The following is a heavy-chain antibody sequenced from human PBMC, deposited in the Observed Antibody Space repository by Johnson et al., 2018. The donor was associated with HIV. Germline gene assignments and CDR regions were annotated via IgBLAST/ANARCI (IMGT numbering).Heavy chain of an antibody. V-gene: IGHV3-30-3*01. CDR2: ISYHGSDK. CDR3: ARVTAYNSFDI. CDR1: GFAFSTYA. J-gene: IGHJ3*02. D-gene: IGHD2-21*02. Sequence: QVQLVESAGDLVKPGGSLTLSCAPSGFAFSTYAMHWVRQAPGKGLEWVAVISYHGSDKIYANSVKGRFTVSRDNSKNTLDLQMSSLRPDDTAMYYCARVTAYNSFDIWGQGTMVTVSS.